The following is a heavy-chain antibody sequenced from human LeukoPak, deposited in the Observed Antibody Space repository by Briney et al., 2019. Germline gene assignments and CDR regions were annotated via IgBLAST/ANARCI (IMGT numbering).Heavy chain of an antibody. J-gene: IGHJ4*02. D-gene: IGHD4-17*01. Sequence: AASVKVSCKASGYTFTSYGISWVRQAPGQGLEWMGWISAYNGNTNYAQKLQGRVTMTTDTSTSTAYMELRSLRSDDTAVYYCARQGRDYGLPYLDYWGQGTLVTVSS. CDR1: GYTFTSYG. CDR3: ARQGRDYGLPYLDY. CDR2: ISAYNGNT. V-gene: IGHV1-18*01.